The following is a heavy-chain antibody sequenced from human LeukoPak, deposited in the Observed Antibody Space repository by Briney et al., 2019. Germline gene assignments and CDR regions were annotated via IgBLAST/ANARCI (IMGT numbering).Heavy chain of an antibody. Sequence: GGSLRLSCVASGFEFSIHDMSWGRQAPGKGPEWVSSISGSGTDTYYTDSVKGRFTISRDNSKNTLYLQMNSLRAEDTAVYYCASLTHYDSSGYSTPLVDYWGQGTLVTVSS. D-gene: IGHD3-22*01. CDR3: ASLTHYDSSGYSTPLVDY. J-gene: IGHJ4*02. CDR2: ISGSGTDT. V-gene: IGHV3-23*01. CDR1: GFEFSIHD.